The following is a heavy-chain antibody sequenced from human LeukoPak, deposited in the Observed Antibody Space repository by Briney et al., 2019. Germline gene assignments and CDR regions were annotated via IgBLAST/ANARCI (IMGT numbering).Heavy chain of an antibody. CDR3: AREPQAMVRGTYDY. CDR1: GFTFSSYS. D-gene: IGHD3-10*01. CDR2: ISSSSSYI. V-gene: IGHV3-21*01. J-gene: IGHJ4*02. Sequence: GGSLRLSCAASGFTFSSYSMNWVRQAPGKRLEWVSSISSSSSYIYYADSVKGRFTISRDNAKNSLYLQMNSLRAEDTAVYYCAREPQAMVRGTYDYWGQGTLVTVSS.